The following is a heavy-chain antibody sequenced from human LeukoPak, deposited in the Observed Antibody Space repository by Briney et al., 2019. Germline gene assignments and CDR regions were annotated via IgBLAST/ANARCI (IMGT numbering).Heavy chain of an antibody. Sequence: GGSLRLSCAASGFTFSSHWMSWVRQAPGKGLEWVANIKKDGSEKYYVDAVKGRFTISRDNSKNTLYLQMNSLRAEDTAVYYCAKGPIVVMTDWGQGTLVTVSS. J-gene: IGHJ4*02. D-gene: IGHD3-22*01. CDR3: AKGPIVVMTD. V-gene: IGHV3-7*03. CDR1: GFTFSSHW. CDR2: IKKDGSEK.